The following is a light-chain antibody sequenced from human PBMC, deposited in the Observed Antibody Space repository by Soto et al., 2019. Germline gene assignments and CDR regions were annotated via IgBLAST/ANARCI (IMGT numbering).Light chain of an antibody. Sequence: DIQMTQSPSSLSASVGDRVTIICQASQDINNYLNWNQQKPGKAPKLLIYDSSNLEIGVPSRFSGSGYGTRFSFTISSLQPEDIATYYCQQFDNLPLTFGQGTRLDIK. J-gene: IGKJ5*01. CDR1: QDINNY. V-gene: IGKV1-33*01. CDR3: QQFDNLPLT. CDR2: DSS.